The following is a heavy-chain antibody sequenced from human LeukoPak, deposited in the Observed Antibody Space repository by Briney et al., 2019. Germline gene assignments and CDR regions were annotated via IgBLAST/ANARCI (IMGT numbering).Heavy chain of an antibody. CDR1: GGSFSGYY. CDR2: INHSGST. Sequence: SETLSLTCAVYGGSFSGYYWSWIRQPPGKGLEWIGEINHSGSTNYNPSLKSRVTISVDTSKNQFSLKLSSVTAADTAVYYCARASGRIAARRDVFDYWGQGTLVTVSS. V-gene: IGHV4-34*01. D-gene: IGHD6-6*01. J-gene: IGHJ4*02. CDR3: ARASGRIAARRDVFDY.